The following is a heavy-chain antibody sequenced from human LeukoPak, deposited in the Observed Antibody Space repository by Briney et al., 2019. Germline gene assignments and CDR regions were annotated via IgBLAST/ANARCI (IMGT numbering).Heavy chain of an antibody. Sequence: GGSLRLSCAASGFTFDDYAMHWVRQAPGKGLEWVSGISWNSGSIGYADSVKGRFTISRDNAKNSLYLQMNSLRAEDTALYYCAKERGYSYGGNFDYWGQGTLVTVSS. CDR1: GFTFDDYA. V-gene: IGHV3-9*01. J-gene: IGHJ4*02. D-gene: IGHD5-18*01. CDR3: AKERGYSYGGNFDY. CDR2: ISWNSGSI.